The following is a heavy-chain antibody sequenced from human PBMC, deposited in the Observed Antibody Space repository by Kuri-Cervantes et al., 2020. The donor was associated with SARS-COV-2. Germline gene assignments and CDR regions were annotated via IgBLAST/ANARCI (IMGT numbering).Heavy chain of an antibody. CDR1: GFTFSSYS. CDR2: ISSSSSTI. J-gene: IGHJ4*02. V-gene: IGHV3-48*01. CDR3: AKVFRPSDEGFDY. D-gene: IGHD1-26*01. Sequence: GGSLRLSCAASGFTFSSYSMNWVRQAPGKGLEWVSYISSSSSTIYYADSVKGRFTISRDNAKNTLYLQMNSLRAEDTAVYYCAKVFRPSDEGFDYWGQGTLVTVSS.